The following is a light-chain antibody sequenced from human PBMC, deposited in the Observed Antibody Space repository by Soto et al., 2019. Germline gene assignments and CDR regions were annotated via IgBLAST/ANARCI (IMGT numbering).Light chain of an antibody. CDR3: QQYYSYPYT. CDR2: AAS. V-gene: IGKV1-8*01. Sequence: AIRMTQSPSSFSASTGDRVTITCRASQGISSYLAWYQQKPGKAPKLLIYAASTLQSGVPSRLSGSGSGTDCTLTISCLQSEDFATYYCQQYYSYPYTFGQGTKLEIK. J-gene: IGKJ2*01. CDR1: QGISSY.